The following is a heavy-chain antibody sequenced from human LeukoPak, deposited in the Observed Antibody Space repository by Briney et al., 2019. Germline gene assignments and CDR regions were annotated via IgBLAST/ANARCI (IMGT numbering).Heavy chain of an antibody. CDR2: IYYSGST. V-gene: IGHV4-59*01. J-gene: IGHJ5*02. Sequence: SETLSLTCTVSGGSISSYYWSWIRQPPGKGLEWIGYIYYSGSTNYNPSLKGRVTISVDTSKNQFSLKLSSVTAADTAVYYCARGIESSTSWIDPWGQGTLVTVSS. CDR1: GGSISSYY. CDR3: ARGIESSTSWIDP. D-gene: IGHD2-2*01.